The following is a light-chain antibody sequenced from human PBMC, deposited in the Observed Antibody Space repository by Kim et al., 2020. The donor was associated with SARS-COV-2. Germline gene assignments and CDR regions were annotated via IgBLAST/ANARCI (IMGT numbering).Light chain of an antibody. V-gene: IGLV1-51*01. CDR1: SSNSGNNY. J-gene: IGLJ2*01. Sequence: PGQKVTIACSGRSSNSGNNYVSWYQRFPGTAPKLPIYDNNKRPSGIPDRVSGSNSGTSATLGITGLQTGDEADYYCGTWDNSGAAFGGGTQLTVL. CDR2: DNN. CDR3: GTWDNSGAA.